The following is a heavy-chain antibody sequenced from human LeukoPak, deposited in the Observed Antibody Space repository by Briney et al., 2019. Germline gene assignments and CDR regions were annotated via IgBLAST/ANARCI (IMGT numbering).Heavy chain of an antibody. CDR1: GFTFAIHA. CDR3: AKDMYDYGNYVGWFDS. CDR2: ISGSGDKT. D-gene: IGHD4-11*01. J-gene: IGHJ5*01. Sequence: GGSLRLSCAASGFTFAIHAMTWVRQAPGKGLEWVSAISGSGDKTYYADSVKGRFTISRDQSKTTLFLQMNSLRAEDTAVYYCAKDMYDYGNYVGWFDSWGQGTLVTVSS. V-gene: IGHV3-23*01.